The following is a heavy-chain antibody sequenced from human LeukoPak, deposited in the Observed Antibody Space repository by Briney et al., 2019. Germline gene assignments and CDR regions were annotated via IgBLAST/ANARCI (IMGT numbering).Heavy chain of an antibody. CDR1: GFTFSRAW. Sequence: GGSLRLSCAASGFTFSRAWMSWVRQAPGKGLEWVANIREDGSEDYYADSVKGRFAISKDNAKNSLYLQMNSLRAEDTAMYYCARDADGYEDWGQGTLVIVSS. D-gene: IGHD5-24*01. CDR2: IREDGSED. V-gene: IGHV3-7*01. CDR3: ARDADGYED. J-gene: IGHJ4*02.